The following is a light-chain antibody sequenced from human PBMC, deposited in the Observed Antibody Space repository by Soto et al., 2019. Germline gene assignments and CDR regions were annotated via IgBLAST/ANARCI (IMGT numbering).Light chain of an antibody. CDR3: CSYAGSYSFV. Sequence: QPVLTQPRSVSGSPGQSVTISCTGTSGDVGGYNYVSWYQQHPGKAPKLIIYDVSKWPSGVPDRFSGSKAANTASLTISGLQAEDEADYYCCSYAGSYSFVFGGGTKLTVL. CDR1: SGDVGGYNY. J-gene: IGLJ3*02. V-gene: IGLV2-11*01. CDR2: DVS.